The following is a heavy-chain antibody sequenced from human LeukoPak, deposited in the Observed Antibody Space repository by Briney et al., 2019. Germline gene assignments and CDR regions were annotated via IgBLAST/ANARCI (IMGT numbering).Heavy chain of an antibody. CDR1: GFTFSNSC. Sequence: GGSLRLSCEPSGFTFSNSCMCWVRQAPGKGLEWVANINQHGNETYYVDSVKGRFTISRDNAKNSLYLQMDRLRAEDAALYYGARDYGDFWGQGTLVTVSS. V-gene: IGHV3-7*01. D-gene: IGHD3-10*01. CDR2: INQHGNET. J-gene: IGHJ4*02. CDR3: ARDYGDF.